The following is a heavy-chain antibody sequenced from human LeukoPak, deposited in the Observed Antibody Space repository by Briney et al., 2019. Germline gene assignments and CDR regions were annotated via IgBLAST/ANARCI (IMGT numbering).Heavy chain of an antibody. Sequence: SVKVSCKASGGTFSSYAISWVRQAPGQGLEWMGRIIPILGIANYAQKFQGRVTITADKSTSTAYMELSSLRSEDTAVYYCARELYCNGGSCKYHWFDPWGQGTLVTVSS. J-gene: IGHJ5*02. CDR3: ARELYCNGGSCKYHWFDP. V-gene: IGHV1-69*04. CDR1: GGTFSSYA. D-gene: IGHD2-15*01. CDR2: IIPILGIA.